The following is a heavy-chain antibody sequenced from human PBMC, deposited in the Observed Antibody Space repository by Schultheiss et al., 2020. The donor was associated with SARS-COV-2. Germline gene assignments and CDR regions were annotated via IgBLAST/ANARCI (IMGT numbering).Heavy chain of an antibody. D-gene: IGHD3-10*01. CDR2: MSYDGYT. CDR3: ARGLSRVSEF. J-gene: IGHJ1*01. V-gene: IGHV4-39*07. CDR1: GGSVSSGSYY. Sequence: SQTLSLTCTVSGGSVSSGSYYWGWFRQPPGKGLEWIGSMSYDGYTYYNPSLESRVTMSEDRSKNQFSLRLSAVTAADTAVYYCARGLSRVSEFWGQGTLVTVSS.